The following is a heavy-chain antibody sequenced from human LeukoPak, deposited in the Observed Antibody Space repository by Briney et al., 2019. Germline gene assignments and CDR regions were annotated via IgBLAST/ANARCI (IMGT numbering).Heavy chain of an antibody. V-gene: IGHV3-33*01. D-gene: IGHD6-25*01. Sequence: GRSLRLSSAASGFTFSSYGMHWVRQAPGKGLEWVAVIWYDGSNKYYADSVKGRFTISRDNSKNTLYLQMNSLRAEDTAVYYCARDEQRPGYGMDVWGQGTTVTVSS. J-gene: IGHJ6*02. CDR1: GFTFSSYG. CDR3: ARDEQRPGYGMDV. CDR2: IWYDGSNK.